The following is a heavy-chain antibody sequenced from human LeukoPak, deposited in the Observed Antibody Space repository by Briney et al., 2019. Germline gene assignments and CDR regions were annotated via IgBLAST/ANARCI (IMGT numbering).Heavy chain of an antibody. CDR1: GFTLSSYE. V-gene: IGHV3-48*03. CDR3: AREGRVPV. D-gene: IGHD3-10*01. Sequence: GGSLRLSCSASGFTLSSYEMNWVRQAPGKGLEWVSYIRSSGSNIYYADSVKGRFTISRDNAKNSLYLQMNSLRAEDTAVYYCAREGRVPVWGQGTLVTVSS. J-gene: IGHJ4*02. CDR2: IRSSGSNI.